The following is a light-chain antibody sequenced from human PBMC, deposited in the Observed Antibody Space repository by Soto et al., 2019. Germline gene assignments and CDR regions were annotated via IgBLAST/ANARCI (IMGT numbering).Light chain of an antibody. V-gene: IGLV3-21*02. CDR3: QVWDSSSDHYV. CDR1: DIASKS. J-gene: IGLJ1*01. Sequence: SYELTQPPSVSVAPGQTAGISCGGNDIASKSVHWSQQKPGQAPVLVVYDDNDRPSGIPERLSGSNSGDTATLTISRVEAGDEADYYCQVWDSSSDHYVFGSGTKVTVL. CDR2: DDN.